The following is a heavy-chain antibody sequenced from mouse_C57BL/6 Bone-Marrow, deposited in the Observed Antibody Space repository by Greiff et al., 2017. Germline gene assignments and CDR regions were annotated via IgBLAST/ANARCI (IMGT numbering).Heavy chain of an antibody. CDR3: ARILPTHSIFDY. CDR2: IWSGGST. J-gene: IGHJ2*01. CDR1: GFSLTSYG. V-gene: IGHV2-2*01. Sequence: QVQLKQSGPGLVQPSQSLSITCTVSGFSLTSYGVHWVRQSPGKGLEWLGVIWSGGSTDYNAAFISRLSISKDNSKSHVFFKMNSLQADYTAIYYCARILPTHSIFDYWGQGTTLTVSS. D-gene: IGHD2-10*01.